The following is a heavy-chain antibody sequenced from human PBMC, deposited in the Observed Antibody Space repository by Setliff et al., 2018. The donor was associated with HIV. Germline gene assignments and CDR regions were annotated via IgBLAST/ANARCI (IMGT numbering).Heavy chain of an antibody. Sequence: SETLSLTCAVYDGSFSGYYWSWIRQPPGKGLEWIGEIDHSGSTNYNPSLKSRVAISVDTSKNLFSLKMNSVTAADTAVYYCVRLFQWMSYGFDIWGQGTMVTVS. D-gene: IGHD5-12*01. CDR1: DGSFSGYY. CDR2: IDHSGST. V-gene: IGHV4-34*01. CDR3: VRLFQWMSYGFDI. J-gene: IGHJ3*02.